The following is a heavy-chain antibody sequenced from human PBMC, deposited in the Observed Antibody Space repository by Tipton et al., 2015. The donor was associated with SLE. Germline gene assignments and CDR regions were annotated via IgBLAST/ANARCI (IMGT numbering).Heavy chain of an antibody. V-gene: IGHV3-15*01. CDR3: TTGRTL. D-gene: IGHD3/OR15-3a*01. CDR1: AFSITSYW. Sequence: SLRLSCSASAFSITSYWMTWVRQAAGKGLEWVGRIKSKTAGGTTDYAAPVKGRFSISRDDSKDTLYLQMDNLKTEDTAVYYCTTGRTLWGQGTLVSVSS. J-gene: IGHJ3*01. CDR2: IKSKTAGGTT.